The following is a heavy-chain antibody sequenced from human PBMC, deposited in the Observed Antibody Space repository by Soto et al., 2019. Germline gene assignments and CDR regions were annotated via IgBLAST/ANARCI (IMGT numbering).Heavy chain of an antibody. V-gene: IGHV3-7*01. CDR3: TTSPHRDSERVFV. Sequence: GGSLRLSCAASGFTFSTCWMSWVRRTPGKGLEWVANIKQDGTEKYYVDSVRGRLTVSRDNAKSSLYLQMNSLRVEDTAVYYCTTSPHRDSERVFVWGQGTTVTISS. J-gene: IGHJ6*02. D-gene: IGHD1-26*01. CDR1: GFTFSTCW. CDR2: IKQDGTEK.